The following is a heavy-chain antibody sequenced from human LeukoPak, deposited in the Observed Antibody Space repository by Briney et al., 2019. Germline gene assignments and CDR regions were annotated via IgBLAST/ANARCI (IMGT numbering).Heavy chain of an antibody. D-gene: IGHD4-17*01. J-gene: IGHJ4*02. CDR1: GFTFDDYG. V-gene: IGHV3-20*04. Sequence: GGALRLSCAASGFTFDDYGMSWVRQAPGKGLEWVSGINWNGGSTGYADSVKGRFTISRDNAKKSLDLQMNSLRAEDTALYYCARGRIDYAFDCWGQGTLVTVSS. CDR2: INWNGGST. CDR3: ARGRIDYAFDC.